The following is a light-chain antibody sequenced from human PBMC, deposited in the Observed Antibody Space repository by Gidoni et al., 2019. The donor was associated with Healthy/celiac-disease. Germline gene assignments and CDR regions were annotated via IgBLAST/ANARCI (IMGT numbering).Light chain of an antibody. CDR2: DAS. Sequence: IVLTQSPATLSLSPGERATLSCRASQSVSSYLAWYQQKPGQAPRLLIYDASNRATGIAARFSGSGSGTDFTLTISSLQPEGFAVFYCQQRGNWPPLTFXGXTKVEIK. CDR1: QSVSSY. CDR3: QQRGNWPPLT. J-gene: IGKJ4*02. V-gene: IGKV3-11*01.